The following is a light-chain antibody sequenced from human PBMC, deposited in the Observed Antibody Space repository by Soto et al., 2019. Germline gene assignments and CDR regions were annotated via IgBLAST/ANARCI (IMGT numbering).Light chain of an antibody. CDR1: SSDVGGYNY. Sequence: QSALTQPASVSGSPGQSITISCTGTSSDVGGYNYLSWYQQHPGKAPRVMIYEVSNRPSGVSNRFSGSKSANTASLTISGLQAEDEADYCFSSYTTRGTPVFGGGTKLTVL. V-gene: IGLV2-14*01. J-gene: IGLJ3*02. CDR3: SSYTTRGTPV. CDR2: EVS.